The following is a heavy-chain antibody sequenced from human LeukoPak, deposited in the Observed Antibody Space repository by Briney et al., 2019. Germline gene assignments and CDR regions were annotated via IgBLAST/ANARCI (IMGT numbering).Heavy chain of an antibody. J-gene: IGHJ4*02. V-gene: IGHV3-21*01. CDR1: GFTFSSYS. Sequence: PGGSLRLSCAASGFTFSSYSMNWVRQAPGKGLEWVSSISSSSSYIYYADSVKGRFTISRDNAKNSLYLQMNSLRAEDTAVYYCATRRDDFWSGYSRDYWGQGTLVTVSS. CDR3: ATRRDDFWSGYSRDY. D-gene: IGHD3-3*01. CDR2: ISSSSSYI.